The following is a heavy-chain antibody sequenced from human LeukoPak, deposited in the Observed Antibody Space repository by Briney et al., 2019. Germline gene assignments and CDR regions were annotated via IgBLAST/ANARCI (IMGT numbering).Heavy chain of an antibody. CDR3: ARDDSSGYYYNYFDY. V-gene: IGHV1-24*01. Sequence: ASVKVSRKVSGYTLTELSMHWVRQAPGKGLEWMGGFDPEDGETIYAQKFQGRVTMTEDTSTDTAYMELSSLRSEDTAVYYCARDDSSGYYYNYFDYWGQGTLVTVSS. D-gene: IGHD3-22*01. CDR1: GYTLTELS. J-gene: IGHJ4*02. CDR2: FDPEDGET.